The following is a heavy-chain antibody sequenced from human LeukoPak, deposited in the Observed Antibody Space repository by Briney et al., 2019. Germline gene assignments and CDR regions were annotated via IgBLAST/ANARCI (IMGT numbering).Heavy chain of an antibody. D-gene: IGHD4-17*01. V-gene: IGHV3-9*01. CDR3: AKDRWATVTTFFYY. CDR2: ISWNSGSI. CDR1: GFTFDDYA. J-gene: IGHJ4*02. Sequence: PGGSLRLSCAASGFTFDDYAMHWVRQAPGKGLEWVSGISWNSGSIGYADSVKGRFTISRDNAKNSLYLQMNSLRAEDTALYYCAKDRWATVTTFFYYWGQGTLVTVSS.